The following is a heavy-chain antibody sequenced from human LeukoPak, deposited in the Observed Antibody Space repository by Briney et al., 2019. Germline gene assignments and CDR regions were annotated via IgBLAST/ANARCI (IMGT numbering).Heavy chain of an antibody. Sequence: GGPLRLSCAPSGFTLSSYWMSWVRQAPGKGLEWLANIKQDGSEEAYVDSVKGRFTISRDNAKNSLFLQMNTLRAEDTAVYYCARDPYSSTRSYCMDVWGQGTTVSVSS. CDR1: GFTLSSYW. CDR2: IKQDGSEE. D-gene: IGHD6-13*01. CDR3: ARDPYSSTRSYCMDV. J-gene: IGHJ6*02. V-gene: IGHV3-7*05.